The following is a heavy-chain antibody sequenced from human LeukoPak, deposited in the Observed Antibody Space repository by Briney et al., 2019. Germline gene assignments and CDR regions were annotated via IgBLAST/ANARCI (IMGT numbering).Heavy chain of an antibody. CDR1: GGSISSYY. CDR3: ARGVVATRHYYYYYYMDV. D-gene: IGHD5-12*01. CDR2: IYYSGST. J-gene: IGHJ6*03. Sequence: SETLSLTCTVSGGSISSYYWSWIRQPPGKGLEWIGYIYYSGSTNYNPSLKSRVTISVDTSKNQFSLQLNSVTPEDTAVYYCARGVVATRHYYYYYYMDVWGKGTTVTVSS. V-gene: IGHV4-59*12.